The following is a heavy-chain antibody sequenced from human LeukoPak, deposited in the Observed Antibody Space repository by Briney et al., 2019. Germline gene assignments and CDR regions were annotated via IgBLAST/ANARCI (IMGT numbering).Heavy chain of an antibody. J-gene: IGHJ4*02. CDR2: IYHSGST. D-gene: IGHD2-21*02. V-gene: IGHV4-59*12. CDR1: GGSISTYY. Sequence: SETLSLTCTVSGGSISTYYWSWIRQPPGKGLEWIGEIYHSGSTNYNPSLKSRVTISVDKSKNQFSLKLSSVTAADTAVYYCARAAYCGGDCYWFYFDYWGQGTLVTVSS. CDR3: ARAAYCGGDCYWFYFDY.